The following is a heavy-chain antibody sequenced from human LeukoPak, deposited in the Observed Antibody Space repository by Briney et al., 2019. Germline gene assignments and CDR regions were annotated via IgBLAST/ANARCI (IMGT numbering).Heavy chain of an antibody. CDR3: AKSLQRDAFDI. CDR2: ISYDGSNK. CDR1: GFTFSSYG. V-gene: IGHV3-30*18. Sequence: GGSLRLSCAASGFTFSSYGMHWVRQAPGKGLEWVAVISYDGSNKYYADSVKGRFTISRDNSKNTLYLQMNSLRAEDTAVYYCAKSLQRDAFDIWGRGTMVTVSS. J-gene: IGHJ3*02. D-gene: IGHD5-24*01.